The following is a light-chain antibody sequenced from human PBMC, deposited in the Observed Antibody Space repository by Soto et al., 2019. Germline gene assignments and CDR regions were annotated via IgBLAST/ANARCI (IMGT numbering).Light chain of an antibody. J-gene: IGLJ3*02. CDR2: RSD. CDR1: SSNIGSNY. V-gene: IGLV1-47*01. Sequence: QSVLTQPPSASGTPGQRVTISCSGSSSNIGSNYVSWYQHLPGAAPKLLTYRSDQRPSGVPDRFSGSKSGTSASLAISGLRSEDEADYFCAVRDDSLSGHWVFGGGTKVTVL. CDR3: AVRDDSLSGHWV.